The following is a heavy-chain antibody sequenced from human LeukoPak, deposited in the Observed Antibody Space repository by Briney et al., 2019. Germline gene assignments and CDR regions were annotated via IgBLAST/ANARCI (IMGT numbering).Heavy chain of an antibody. CDR2: IVVGSGNT. CDR3: AAGQYYYDSSGNKP. Sequence: ASVKVSCKASGFTFTSSAVQWVRQARGQRLEWIGWIVVGSGNTNYAQKFQERVTITRDMSTSTAYMEPSSLRSEDTAVYYCAAGQYYYDSSGNKPWGQGTLVTVSS. J-gene: IGHJ5*02. CDR1: GFTFTSSA. D-gene: IGHD3-22*01. V-gene: IGHV1-58*01.